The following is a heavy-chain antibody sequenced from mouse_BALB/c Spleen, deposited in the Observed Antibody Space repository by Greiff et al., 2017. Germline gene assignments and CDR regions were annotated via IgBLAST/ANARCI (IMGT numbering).Heavy chain of an antibody. CDR1: GFTFSSYY. Sequence: EVMLVESGGGLVKLGGSLKLSCAASGFTFSSYYMSWVRQPPEKGLELVAAINSNGGSTYYPDTVKGRFTISRDNAKNTLYLQMSSLKSEDTALYYCARHRDGYPSYWYFDVWGAGTTVTVSS. D-gene: IGHD2-3*01. V-gene: IGHV5-6-2*01. CDR2: INSNGGST. J-gene: IGHJ1*01. CDR3: ARHRDGYPSYWYFDV.